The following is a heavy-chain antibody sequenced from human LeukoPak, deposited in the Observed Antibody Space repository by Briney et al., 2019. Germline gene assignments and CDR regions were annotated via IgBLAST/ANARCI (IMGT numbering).Heavy chain of an antibody. CDR2: IYYSGSA. D-gene: IGHD1-26*01. CDR3: ARDLSGSGSYYLGGNHDAFDI. V-gene: IGHV4-59*01. Sequence: SETLSLTCTVSGGSISSYYWSWIRQPPGKGLEWNGYIYYSGSANYNPSLKSRVTISVDTSKNQFSLKLSSVTAADTAVYYCARDLSGSGSYYLGGNHDAFDIWGQGTMVTVSS. CDR1: GGSISSYY. J-gene: IGHJ3*02.